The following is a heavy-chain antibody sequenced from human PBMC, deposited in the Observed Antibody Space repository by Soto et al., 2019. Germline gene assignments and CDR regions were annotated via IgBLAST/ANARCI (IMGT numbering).Heavy chain of an antibody. D-gene: IGHD3-10*01. V-gene: IGHV1-2*04. CDR2: INPNSGGT. CDR1: GYTFTGYY. CDR3: ARTRYYYGSATAYLGYYYGMDV. J-gene: IGHJ6*02. Sequence: QVQLVQSGAEVKKPGASVKVSCKASGYTFTGYYMHWVRQAPGQGLEWMGWINPNSGGTNYAQKFQGWVSMTTDTSISTAYMQLSRRTSDDTAVYYCARTRYYYGSATAYLGYYYGMDVWGQGTTVTVSS.